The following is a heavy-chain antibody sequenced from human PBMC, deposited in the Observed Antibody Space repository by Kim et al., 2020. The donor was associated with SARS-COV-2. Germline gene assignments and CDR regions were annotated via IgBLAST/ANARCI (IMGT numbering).Heavy chain of an antibody. Sequence: SVKGRYTISRDNAKNSLYLQITSLRAEDTAVYYCARVTFIAAAGTSSSDYWGQGTLVTVSS. J-gene: IGHJ4*02. CDR3: ARVTFIAAAGTSSSDY. D-gene: IGHD6-13*01. V-gene: IGHV3-21*01.